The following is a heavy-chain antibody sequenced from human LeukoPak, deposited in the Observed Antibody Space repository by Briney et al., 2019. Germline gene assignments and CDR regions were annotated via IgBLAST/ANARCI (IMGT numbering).Heavy chain of an antibody. D-gene: IGHD2-15*01. Sequence: GSLSLSCAASGFTVSSYARSWVRQAPGKGLEWVSTINESGANTHNTASVKGRFSSSRDDSKNTLSVQMTRLRVEDTAIYYCTIQCSGSSCRLPDVWGQGTTVTVSS. CDR3: TIQCSGSSCRLPDV. CDR2: INESGANT. V-gene: IGHV3-23*01. CDR1: GFTVSSYA. J-gene: IGHJ6*02.